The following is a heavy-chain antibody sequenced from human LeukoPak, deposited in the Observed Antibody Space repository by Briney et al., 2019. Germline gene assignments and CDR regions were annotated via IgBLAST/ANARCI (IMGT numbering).Heavy chain of an antibody. Sequence: PGGSLRLSCAASGFTFSSYSMNWVRQAPGKGLEWVSSISSSSSYIYYADSVKGRFTISRDNAKNSLYLQMNSLRAEDTAVYYCARDGGYYGSGGNCFYPCGQGTLFTVSS. CDR3: ARDGGYYGSGGNCFYP. V-gene: IGHV3-21*01. CDR1: GFTFSSYS. D-gene: IGHD3-10*01. CDR2: ISSSSSYI. J-gene: IGHJ5*02.